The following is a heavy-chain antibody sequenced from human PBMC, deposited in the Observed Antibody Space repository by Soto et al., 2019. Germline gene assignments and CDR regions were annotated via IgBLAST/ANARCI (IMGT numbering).Heavy chain of an antibody. V-gene: IGHV4-34*01. CDR1: GGSFNDYY. D-gene: IGHD3-22*01. CDR3: ARGAYYDTSGYYPGWFDP. J-gene: IGHJ5*02. Sequence: PSETLSLTCVVYGGSFNDYYWSWIRQPPGKGLEWIGEINHSGSINYNPSLKSRVTISVDTSKNQFSLKLSSVTAADTAVYYCARGAYYDTSGYYPGWFDPWRQGTLVTVSS. CDR2: INHSGSI.